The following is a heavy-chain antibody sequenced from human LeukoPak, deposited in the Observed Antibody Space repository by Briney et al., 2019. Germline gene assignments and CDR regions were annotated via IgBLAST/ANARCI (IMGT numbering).Heavy chain of an antibody. CDR1: GGSIKSYY. J-gene: IGHJ5*02. D-gene: IGHD6-19*01. Sequence: SETLSLTCTVSGGSIKSYYWSWIRQPPGKGLEWIGYMHHSGSTKHNPYLKSRVTISVDTSKSQFSLKLSSVTAADTAVYYCARHAAVEGSSGWSPLWWFDPWGQGTLVTVSS. V-gene: IGHV4-59*08. CDR2: MHHSGST. CDR3: ARHAAVEGSSGWSPLWWFDP.